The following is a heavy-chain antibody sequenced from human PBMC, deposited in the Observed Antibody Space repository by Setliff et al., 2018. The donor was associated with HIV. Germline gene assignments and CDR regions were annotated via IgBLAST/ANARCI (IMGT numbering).Heavy chain of an antibody. Sequence: SETLSLTCTVSGGSISSYYWSWIRQPPGKGLEWIGYIYYSGSSKNTPSLKSRVTISVDTPKNEFSLKLSSMTAADTAVYYCARSIAVAGPYFDYWGQGTLVTVSS. CDR2: IYYSGSS. D-gene: IGHD6-19*01. V-gene: IGHV4-59*01. CDR3: ARSIAVAGPYFDY. CDR1: GGSISSYY. J-gene: IGHJ4*02.